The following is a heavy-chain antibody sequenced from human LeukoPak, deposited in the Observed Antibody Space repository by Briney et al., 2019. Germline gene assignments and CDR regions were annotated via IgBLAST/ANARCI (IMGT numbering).Heavy chain of an antibody. D-gene: IGHD3-22*01. J-gene: IGHJ4*02. CDR3: ASEAYYYDSSDYYFPGGFDY. CDR1: GFTFSNAW. V-gene: IGHV3-15*01. Sequence: GGSLRLSCAASGFTFSNAWMSWVRQAPGKGLEWVGRIKSKTDGGTTDYAAPVKGRFTISRDDSKNTLYLQMNSLKTEDTAVYYCASEAYYYDSSDYYFPGGFDYWGQGTLVTVSS. CDR2: IKSKTDGGTT.